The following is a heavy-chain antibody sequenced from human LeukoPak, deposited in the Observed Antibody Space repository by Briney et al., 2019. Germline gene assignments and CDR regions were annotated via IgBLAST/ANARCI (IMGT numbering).Heavy chain of an antibody. D-gene: IGHD2-2*02. V-gene: IGHV4-61*01. J-gene: IGHJ4*02. Sequence: PSETLSLTCTVSGGSVSSGSYYWSWIRQPPGKGLEWIGYIYYSGSTNYNPSLKSRVTISVDTSKNQFSLKLSSVTAADTAVYYCARGGRDHQLLYDYWGQGTLVTVSS. CDR2: IYYSGST. CDR3: ARGGRDHQLLYDY. CDR1: GGSVSSGSYY.